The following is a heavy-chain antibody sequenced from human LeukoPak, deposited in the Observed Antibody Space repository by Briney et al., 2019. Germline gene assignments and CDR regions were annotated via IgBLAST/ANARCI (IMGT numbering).Heavy chain of an antibody. V-gene: IGHV1-69*06. Sequence: SVKVSCKASGGTFSSYAISWVRQAPGQGLEWMGRIIPIFGTANYAQKFQGRVTITADKSTSTAYMELSSLRSEDTAVYYCAREGYCSSTSCLNWFDPWGQGTLVTVSS. CDR1: GGTFSSYA. J-gene: IGHJ5*02. CDR2: IIPIFGTA. D-gene: IGHD2-2*01. CDR3: AREGYCSSTSCLNWFDP.